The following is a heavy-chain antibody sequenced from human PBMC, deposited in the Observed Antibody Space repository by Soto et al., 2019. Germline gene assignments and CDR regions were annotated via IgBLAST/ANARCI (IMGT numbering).Heavy chain of an antibody. CDR1: GFTFRSYA. J-gene: IGHJ6*02. CDR2: ISGNGGST. CDR3: ARRQISPPTRGAATARGAMDV. D-gene: IGHD6-13*01. V-gene: IGHV3-23*01. Sequence: PGVSLRLSYAAAGFTFRSYARTWVRQAPGKGLEWVSVISGNGGSTYYADSVKGRFTISRDNSKNTLYLQMSSLRAEDTAVYCCARRQISPPTRGAATARGAMDVWGQGTTVTVSS.